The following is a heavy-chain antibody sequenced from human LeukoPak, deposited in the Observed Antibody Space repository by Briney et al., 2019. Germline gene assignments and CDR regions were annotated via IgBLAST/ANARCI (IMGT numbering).Heavy chain of an antibody. CDR1: GYTFTSYD. J-gene: IGHJ6*02. Sequence: GASVKVSCKASGYTFTSYDINWVRQAPGQGLEWMGWMNPNSGNTGYAQKFQGRVTMTRNTSISTAYMELSSLRSEDTAVYYCASGITIFEPHYGMDVWGQGTTVTVSS. D-gene: IGHD3-3*01. CDR3: ASGITIFEPHYGMDV. V-gene: IGHV1-8*01. CDR2: MNPNSGNT.